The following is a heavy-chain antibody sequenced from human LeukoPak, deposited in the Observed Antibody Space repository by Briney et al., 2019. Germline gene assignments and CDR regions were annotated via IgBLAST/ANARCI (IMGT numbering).Heavy chain of an antibody. CDR1: GYTFTSYG. CDR3: ARGVTARGFYYYMDI. CDR2: ISAYSGGT. J-gene: IGHJ6*03. V-gene: IGHV1-18*01. Sequence: ASVKVSCKASGYTFTSYGISWVRQAPGQGLEWMGWISAYSGGTNYAQEFQGRVTMTRDTSISTAYMELSSLRPDDTAVYSCARGVTARGFYYYMDIWGNGTTVTISS. D-gene: IGHD2-21*02.